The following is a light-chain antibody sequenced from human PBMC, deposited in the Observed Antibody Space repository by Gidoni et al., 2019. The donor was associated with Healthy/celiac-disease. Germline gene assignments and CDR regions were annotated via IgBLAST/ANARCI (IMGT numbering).Light chain of an antibody. CDR3: MQALKTPPA. CDR2: LGS. J-gene: IGKJ1*01. CDR1: QSLLHSNGYNY. Sequence: DIVMTQSPPSLPVTPGEPASISCRSSQSLLHSNGYNYLDCYLQKPGQSPHLLIYLGSNRASGVPDRFSGSGSGTDFTLNISRVEAEDVGVYYCMQALKTPPAFGQGTKVEIK. V-gene: IGKV2-28*01.